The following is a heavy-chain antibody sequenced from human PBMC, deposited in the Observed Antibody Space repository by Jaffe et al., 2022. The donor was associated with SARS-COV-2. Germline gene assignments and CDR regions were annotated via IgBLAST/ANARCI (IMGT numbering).Heavy chain of an antibody. J-gene: IGHJ5*02. D-gene: IGHD4-17*01. CDR3: ATYGDYFKWYDP. CDR1: GGSISSTTYH. CDR2: MYYNGNT. Sequence: QLQLQESGPGLVKPSETLSLTCTVSGGSISSTTYHWAWIRQSPGKGLEFIGSMYYNGNTNYNPSLRNRVTISVDTSRNQFSLKLSSVTAADTAIYYCATYGDYFKWYDPWGQGTLVTVSS. V-gene: IGHV4-39*01.